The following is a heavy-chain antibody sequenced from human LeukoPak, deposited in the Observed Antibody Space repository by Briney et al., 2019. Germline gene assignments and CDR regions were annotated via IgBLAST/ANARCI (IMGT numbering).Heavy chain of an antibody. Sequence: PGGSLRLSCTASGFTFGDYVMSWFRQAPGKGLEWVGFTRSKAYGGTTEYAASVKGRFTISRDDSKSIAYVQMNSLKTEDTAVYYCTSQKDYYGSGSYWTFDPWGQGTLVTVSS. CDR2: TRSKAYGGTT. D-gene: IGHD3-10*01. CDR1: GFTFGDYV. V-gene: IGHV3-49*03. CDR3: TSQKDYYGSGSYWTFDP. J-gene: IGHJ5*02.